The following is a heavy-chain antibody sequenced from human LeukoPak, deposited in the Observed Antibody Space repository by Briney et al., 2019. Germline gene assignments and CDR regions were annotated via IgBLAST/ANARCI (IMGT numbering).Heavy chain of an antibody. J-gene: IGHJ4*02. Sequence: ASVKVSCKASGYTFTSYGISWVRQAPGQGLEWMGWISAYNGNTNYAQKLQGRVTMTTDTSTTTAYMELRSLRSDDTAVYYCAREFRSGSYSEFDYWGQGTLVTVSS. D-gene: IGHD1-26*01. CDR3: AREFRSGSYSEFDY. V-gene: IGHV1-18*01. CDR1: GYTFTSYG. CDR2: ISAYNGNT.